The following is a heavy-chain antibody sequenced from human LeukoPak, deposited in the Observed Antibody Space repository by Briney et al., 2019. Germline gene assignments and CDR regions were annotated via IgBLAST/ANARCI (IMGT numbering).Heavy chain of an antibody. V-gene: IGHV4-31*03. CDR3: ARTSSTNNWFDP. D-gene: IGHD6-13*01. CDR1: GGSINSASHY. J-gene: IGHJ5*02. CDR2: IYYSGST. Sequence: PSETLSLTCTVSGGSINSASHYWSWIRQHPGEGLEWTGYIYYSGSTYYNPSLKSRLTISVDTSKNQFSLKVRSVTAADTAVYYCARTSSTNNWFDPWGQGTLVTVSS.